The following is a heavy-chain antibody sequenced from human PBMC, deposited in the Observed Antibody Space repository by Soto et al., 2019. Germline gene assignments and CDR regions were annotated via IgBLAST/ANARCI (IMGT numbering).Heavy chain of an antibody. V-gene: IGHV3-11*01. D-gene: IGHD3-3*01. CDR2: TGRSLYPI. J-gene: IGHJ6*02. CDR1: GFSFSDYY. Sequence: HVQLVESGGGLVEPGGSLRLSCAASGFSFSDYYVNWIRQAPGKGLEWISYTGRSLYPIYYADSVKGRFSISRDSAKNSVFLQMNSLRVEDTAVYYCARDNRSFWNAYYRRYDYYGMDVWGRGTTVIVSS. CDR3: ARDNRSFWNAYYRRYDYYGMDV.